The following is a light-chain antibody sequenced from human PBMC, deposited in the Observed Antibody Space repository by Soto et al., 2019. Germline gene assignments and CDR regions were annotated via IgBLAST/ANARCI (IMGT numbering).Light chain of an antibody. V-gene: IGKV3-20*01. CDR1: QSVSSSY. J-gene: IGKJ4*01. CDR3: QQSGSSPLT. Sequence: EIVLTQSPGTLSLSPGERATLSCRASQSVSSSYLAWYQQKPGQAPRLLIYGASSRATGIPDRFSGSGSGTDFTLTISRLEPEDFAVYYCQQSGSSPLTFGGGPKVEIK. CDR2: GAS.